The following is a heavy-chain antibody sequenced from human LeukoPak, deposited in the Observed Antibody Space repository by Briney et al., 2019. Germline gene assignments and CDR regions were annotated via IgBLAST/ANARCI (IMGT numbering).Heavy chain of an antibody. Sequence: GGSLRLSCAASGFTVSSTYMSWVRQAPGKGLEWVSVIYSGGRTYYADSVKGRFTISRDNSKNTLYLQMNSLRAEDTAVYYCARGSTVVAQDGFDIWGQGTMVTVSS. CDR2: IYSGGRT. J-gene: IGHJ3*02. CDR3: ARGSTVVAQDGFDI. CDR1: GFTVSSTY. D-gene: IGHD3-22*01. V-gene: IGHV3-66*01.